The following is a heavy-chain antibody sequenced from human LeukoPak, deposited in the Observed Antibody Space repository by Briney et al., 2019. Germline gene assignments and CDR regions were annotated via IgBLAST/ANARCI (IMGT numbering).Heavy chain of an antibody. CDR1: GGSISSGGYY. J-gene: IGHJ6*02. Sequence: SQTLSLTCTVSGGSISSGGYYWRWIRQHPGKGLEWIGYIYYSGSTYYNPSLKSRVTISVDTSKNQFSLKLSSVTAADTAVYYCARVRFEVYGGSCYSYGMDVWGQGTTVTVSS. CDR3: ARVRFEVYGGSCYSYGMDV. CDR2: IYYSGST. V-gene: IGHV4-31*03. D-gene: IGHD2-15*01.